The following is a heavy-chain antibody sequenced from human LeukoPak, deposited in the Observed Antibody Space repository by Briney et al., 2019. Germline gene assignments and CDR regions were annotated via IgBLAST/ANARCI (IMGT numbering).Heavy chain of an antibody. CDR1: GFTFSSYG. CDR2: IWYDGSNK. V-gene: IGHV3-33*01. J-gene: IGHJ4*02. Sequence: GRSLRLSCAASGFTFSSYGMHWVRQAPGKGLEWVAVIWYDGSNKYYADSVKGRFTISRVNSENTLYLQMNSLRAEDTAVYYCARDTEGSGSYYQFDYWGQGTLVTVSS. D-gene: IGHD3-10*01. CDR3: ARDTEGSGSYYQFDY.